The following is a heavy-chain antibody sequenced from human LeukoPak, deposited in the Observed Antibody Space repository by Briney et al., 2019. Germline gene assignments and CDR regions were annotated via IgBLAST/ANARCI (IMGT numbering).Heavy chain of an antibody. CDR1: GGSFSGYY. V-gene: IGHV4-34*01. CDR2: INHSGST. Sequence: SETLSLTCAVYGGSFSGYYWSWIRQPPGKGLEWIGEINHSGSTNYNPSLKSRVTISVDTSKHQFSLKLSSVTAADTAVYYCARRPRGYSSSCFDYWGQGTLVTVSS. D-gene: IGHD6-13*01. CDR3: ARRPRGYSSSCFDY. J-gene: IGHJ4*02.